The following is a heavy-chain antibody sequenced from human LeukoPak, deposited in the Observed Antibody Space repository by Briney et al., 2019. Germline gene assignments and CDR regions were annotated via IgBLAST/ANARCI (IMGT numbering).Heavy chain of an antibody. CDR1: GDSFTSTG. J-gene: IGHJ3*02. CDR2: ISGYNGNT. D-gene: IGHD1-14*01. Sequence: APVKVSCKASGDSFTSTGIRWVRQAPGHGLEWMGWISGYNGNTDFDQKLQCRVTMTTDTSTSTAYMELRSLTSDDTAVYYCARVPHRVSTLPAAFDIWGQGTMVTVSS. V-gene: IGHV1-18*01. CDR3: ARVPHRVSTLPAAFDI.